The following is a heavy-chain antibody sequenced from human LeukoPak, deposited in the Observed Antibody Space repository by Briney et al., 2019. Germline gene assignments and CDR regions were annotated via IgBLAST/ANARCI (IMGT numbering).Heavy chain of an antibody. J-gene: IGHJ5*02. CDR2: MNPNSGNT. Sequence: VKVSCKASGYTFTSYDINWVRQATGQGLEWMGWMNPNSGNTGYAQKFQGRVTMTRNTSISTAYMELSSLRSEDTAVYYCARWVQKKVVRFDPWGQGTLVTVSS. V-gene: IGHV1-8*01. D-gene: IGHD6-6*01. CDR1: GYTFTSYD. CDR3: ARWVQKKVVRFDP.